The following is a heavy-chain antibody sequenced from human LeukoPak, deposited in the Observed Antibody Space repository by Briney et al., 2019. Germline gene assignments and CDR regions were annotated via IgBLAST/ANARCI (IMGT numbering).Heavy chain of an antibody. CDR1: GYTFTSYD. CDR3: ATEVGVSAAAYDL. V-gene: IGHV1-8*01. CDR2: MNPNSGNT. D-gene: IGHD6-13*01. Sequence: ASVKVSCKASGYTFTSYDINWVRQATGQGLEWMGWMNPNSGNTGYAQKFQGRVTMTRNTSISTAYMELSSLRVEDTALYYCATEVGVSAAAYDLWGQGTMVTVSS. J-gene: IGHJ3*01.